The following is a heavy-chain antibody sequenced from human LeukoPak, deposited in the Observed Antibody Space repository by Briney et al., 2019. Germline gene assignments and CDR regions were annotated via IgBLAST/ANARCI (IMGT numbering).Heavy chain of an antibody. D-gene: IGHD6-13*01. V-gene: IGHV4-59*11. J-gene: IGHJ4*02. Sequence: SETLSLTCTVSGGSISSHYWSWLRQPPGKGLEWIGYIYYSGSTNYNPSLKSRVTISVDTSKNQFSLKLSSVTAADTAVYYCAREVFTYSSSWYDYWGQGTLVTVSS. CDR1: GGSISSHY. CDR2: IYYSGST. CDR3: AREVFTYSSSWYDY.